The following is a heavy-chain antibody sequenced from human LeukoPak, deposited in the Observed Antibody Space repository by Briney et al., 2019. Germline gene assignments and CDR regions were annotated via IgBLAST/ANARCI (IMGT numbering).Heavy chain of an antibody. CDR2: INPSGGST. Sequence: ASVKVSCKASGYTFTSYYMHWVRQAPGQGLEWMGIINPSGGSTSYAQKFQGRVTMTRNTSISTAYMELSSLRSEDTAVYYCARVRRVVDYWGQGTLVTVSS. D-gene: IGHD2-15*01. CDR1: GYTFTSYY. V-gene: IGHV1-46*01. CDR3: ARVRRVVDY. J-gene: IGHJ4*02.